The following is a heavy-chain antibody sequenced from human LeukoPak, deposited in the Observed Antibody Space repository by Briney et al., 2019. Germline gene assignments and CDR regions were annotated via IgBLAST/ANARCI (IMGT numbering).Heavy chain of an antibody. CDR3: AKARLNLAYCGGDCYSLDY. V-gene: IGHV3-23*01. D-gene: IGHD2-21*01. CDR1: GFTFSSYA. Sequence: GGSLRLSCAASGFTFSSYAMHWVRQAPGKGLEWVSAISGSGGSTYYADSVKGRFTISRDNSKNTLYLQMNSLRAEDTAVYYCAKARLNLAYCGGDCYSLDYWGQGTLVTVSS. J-gene: IGHJ4*02. CDR2: ISGSGGST.